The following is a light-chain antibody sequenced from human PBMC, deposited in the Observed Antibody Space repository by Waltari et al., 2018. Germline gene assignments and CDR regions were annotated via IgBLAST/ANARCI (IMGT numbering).Light chain of an antibody. CDR1: SSNIGNNY. CDR3: AAWDDSLSSLV. V-gene: IGLV1-47*01. Sequence: QSVLTQQPSASGTPGQRVTISCSGSSSNIGNNYVYWYQHLPGAAPKLLIFKNNQRPAGVPDRFSDSKSGTSASLAISGLRSEDEADYYCAAWDDSLSSLVFGGGTKLSVL. J-gene: IGLJ3*02. CDR2: KNN.